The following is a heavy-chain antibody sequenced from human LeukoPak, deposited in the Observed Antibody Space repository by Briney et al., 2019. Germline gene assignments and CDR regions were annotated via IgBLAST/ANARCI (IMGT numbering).Heavy chain of an antibody. J-gene: IGHJ4*02. CDR3: AKDKIVVAGNFDY. Sequence: GGSLRLSCAASGLTLSTYAMSWVRQAPGKGLEGVSAISGGGGSTYYADSVKGRFIISIDSSKNTLYLQMNSLRAEDTAVYYCAKDKIVVAGNFDYWGQGTLVTVPS. D-gene: IGHD3-22*01. V-gene: IGHV3-23*01. CDR2: ISGGGGST. CDR1: GLTLSTYA.